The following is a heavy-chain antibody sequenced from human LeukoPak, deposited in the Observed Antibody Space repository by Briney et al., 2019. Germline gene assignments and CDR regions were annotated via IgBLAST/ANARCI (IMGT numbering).Heavy chain of an antibody. CDR1: GDIVSDNPAG. CDR2: AYCTTYRPI. Sequence: WHTLSPTTAISGDIVSDNPAGWNWIRQSPSRGLEWLGKAYCTTYRPIVYALSVKGRITITPDTSKNQFSLQLISVTPEGTAVYYCARGAVRGGTNFDYWGQGTLVTVSS. CDR3: ARGAVRGGTNFDY. V-gene: IGHV6-1*01. J-gene: IGHJ4*02. D-gene: IGHD3-10*01.